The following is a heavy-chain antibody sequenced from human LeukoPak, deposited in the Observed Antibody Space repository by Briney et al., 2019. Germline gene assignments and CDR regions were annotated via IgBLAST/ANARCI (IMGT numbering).Heavy chain of an antibody. CDR2: IIPSRAT. D-gene: IGHD3-10*02. CDR1: GCTFSSYA. Sequence: GGSLRLSCAASGCTFSSYAMSWVRQAPGKGLELVSAIIPSRATYYADSVKGLFTISRDNAKNSLYLQMNSLRAEDTAVYYCAELGITMIGGVWGKGTTVTISS. J-gene: IGHJ6*04. V-gene: IGHV3-23*01. CDR3: AELGITMIGGV.